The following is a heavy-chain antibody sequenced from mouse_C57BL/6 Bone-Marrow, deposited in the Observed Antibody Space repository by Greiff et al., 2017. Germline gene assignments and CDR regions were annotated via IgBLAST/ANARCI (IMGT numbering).Heavy chain of an antibody. J-gene: IGHJ4*01. V-gene: IGHV1-81*01. CDR3: ARTIYYYGSSYDYAMDY. Sequence: QVQLQQSGAELARPGASVKLSCKASGYTFTSYGISWVKQRTGQGLEWIGELYPRSGNTYYNEKFKGKATLTADKSSSTAYMELRSLTSEDSAVYFCARTIYYYGSSYDYAMDYWGQGTSVTVSS. CDR1: GYTFTSYG. CDR2: LYPRSGNT. D-gene: IGHD1-1*01.